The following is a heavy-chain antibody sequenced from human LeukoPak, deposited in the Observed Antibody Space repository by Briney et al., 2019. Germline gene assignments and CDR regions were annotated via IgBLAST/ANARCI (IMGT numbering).Heavy chain of an antibody. CDR3: AKPSPGPAWSYFDY. CDR2: MRSDGINK. J-gene: IGHJ4*03. D-gene: IGHD1-1*01. V-gene: IGHV3-30*02. Sequence: PGGSLRLSCAASGFTFSSYGMYWVRQAPGKGLEWVAYMRSDGINKYYADSVKGRFTISRDNSKNTLYLQMNSLRGEDTAVYFCAKPSPGPAWSYFDYWGQGTLVTVSS. CDR1: GFTFSSYG.